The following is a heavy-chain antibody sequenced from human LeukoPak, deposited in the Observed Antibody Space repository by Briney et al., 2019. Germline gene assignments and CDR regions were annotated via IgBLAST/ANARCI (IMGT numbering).Heavy chain of an antibody. D-gene: IGHD2-2*01. J-gene: IGHJ5*02. CDR2: IYYSGST. CDR1: GGSISSSSYY. V-gene: IGHV4-39*01. Sequence: SETLSLTCTVSGGSISSSSYYWGWIRQPPGKGLEWIGSIYYSGSTYYNPSLESRVTISVDTSKNQFSLKLSSVTAADTAVYYCARRCSSTSCYAWFDPWGQGTLVTVSS. CDR3: ARRCSSTSCYAWFDP.